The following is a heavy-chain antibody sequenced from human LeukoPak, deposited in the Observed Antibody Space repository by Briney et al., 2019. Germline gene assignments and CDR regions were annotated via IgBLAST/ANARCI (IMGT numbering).Heavy chain of an antibody. CDR3: ARDGAAPGAFDI. J-gene: IGHJ3*02. D-gene: IGHD6-13*01. V-gene: IGHV4-59*01. CDR1: GGSISSYY. Sequence: PSETLSLTCTVSGGSISSYYWSWIRQPPGKGLEWIGYIYYSGSTNYNPSLKSRVTISVDTSKNQFSLKLSSVTAADTAVYYCARDGAAPGAFDIWGQGTMVTVSS. CDR2: IYYSGST.